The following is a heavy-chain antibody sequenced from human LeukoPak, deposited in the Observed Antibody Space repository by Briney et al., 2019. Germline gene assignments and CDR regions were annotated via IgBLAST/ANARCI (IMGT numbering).Heavy chain of an antibody. D-gene: IGHD2-15*01. CDR3: ARERYCSGGSCTNWFDP. CDR1: GYTFTSYY. V-gene: IGHV1-46*01. J-gene: IGHJ5*02. Sequence: GASVKVSCKASGYTFTSYYMHWVRQAPGQGLEWMGIINPSGGSTSYAQKFQGRVTMTRDTSTSTVYMELSSLRSEDTAVYYCARERYCSGGSCTNWFDPWGQGTLVTVSS. CDR2: INPSGGST.